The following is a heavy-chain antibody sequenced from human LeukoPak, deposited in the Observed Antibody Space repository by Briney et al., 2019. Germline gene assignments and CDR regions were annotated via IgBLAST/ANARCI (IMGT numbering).Heavy chain of an antibody. V-gene: IGHV4-61*02. CDR3: AREDGRRGGWYSSVAFDI. J-gene: IGHJ3*02. CDR2: ICTSRST. Sequence: SQTLSLTCSVSGGSISSDSYYWTWIRQPAGKGLQWIGRICTSRSTNYNPSLKSRVTISLDTSKNQFSLRLRSVTAADTAVYYCAREDGRRGGWYSSVAFDIWGQGAMVTVSS. D-gene: IGHD6-19*01. CDR1: GGSISSDSYY.